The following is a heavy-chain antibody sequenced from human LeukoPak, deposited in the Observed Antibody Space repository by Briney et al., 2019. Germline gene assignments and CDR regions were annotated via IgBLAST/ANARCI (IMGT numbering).Heavy chain of an antibody. CDR3: ARGIAAAFDY. V-gene: IGHV4-59*12. CDR1: GGSISSYY. D-gene: IGHD6-13*01. Sequence: SETLSLTCTVSGGSISSYYWSWIRQPPGKGLEWIGYIYHSGSTYYNPSLKSRVTISVDRSKNQFSLKLSSVTAADTAVYYCARGIAAAFDYWGQGTLVTVSS. CDR2: IYHSGST. J-gene: IGHJ4*02.